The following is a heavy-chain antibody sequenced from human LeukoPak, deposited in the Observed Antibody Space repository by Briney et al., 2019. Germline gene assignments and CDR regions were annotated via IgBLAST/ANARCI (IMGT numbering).Heavy chain of an antibody. J-gene: IGHJ1*01. CDR1: GYTFTSYY. CDR3: ATGSYCTNGVCHPILQH. D-gene: IGHD2-8*01. V-gene: IGHV1-46*01. Sequence: GASVKVSCKASGYTFTSYYMHWVRQAPGQGLEWMGIINPSGGSTSYAQKFQGRVTMTEDTSTDTAYMELSSLRSEDTAVYYCATGSYCTNGVCHPILQHWGQGTLVTVSS. CDR2: INPSGGST.